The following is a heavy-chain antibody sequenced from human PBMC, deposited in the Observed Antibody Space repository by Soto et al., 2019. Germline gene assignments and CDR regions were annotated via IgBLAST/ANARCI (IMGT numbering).Heavy chain of an antibody. CDR1: GFTFSGYA. J-gene: IGHJ4*02. D-gene: IGHD3-22*01. V-gene: IGHV3-23*01. Sequence: EVQLLESGGGLVQPGGSLRLSCTASGFTFSGYAMSWVRQSPGKELEWVAAITGDGHRTYYADSVEGRLTISRDNSKKTLFLQMNSLITEDTAIYHCAKRDYYDSATFSPLFESWGQGVLVTVSS. CDR3: AKRDYYDSATFSPLFES. CDR2: ITGDGHRT.